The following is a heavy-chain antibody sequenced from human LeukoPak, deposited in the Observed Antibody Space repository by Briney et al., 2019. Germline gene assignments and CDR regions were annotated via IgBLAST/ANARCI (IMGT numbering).Heavy chain of an antibody. Sequence: ASVKVSCKASGFTFTSSAVQWVRQARGQRLEWIGWIVVGSGNTNYAQKFQERVIITRDMSTSTAYMELSSPRSEDTAVYYCAADPGLVVGARDFDYWGQGTLVTVSS. CDR1: GFTFTSSA. V-gene: IGHV1-58*01. D-gene: IGHD1-26*01. CDR3: AADPGLVVGARDFDY. J-gene: IGHJ4*02. CDR2: IVVGSGNT.